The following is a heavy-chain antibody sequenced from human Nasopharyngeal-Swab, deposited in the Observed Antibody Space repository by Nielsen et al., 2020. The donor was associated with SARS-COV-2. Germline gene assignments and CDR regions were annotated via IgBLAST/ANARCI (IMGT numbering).Heavy chain of an antibody. D-gene: IGHD3-22*01. Sequence: GESLKISCAASGFTFSSYWMSWVRQAPGKGLEWVANIKQDGSEKYYVDSVKGRFTISRDNAKNSLYLQMNSLRAEDTAVYYCARGAHYYDSSGPSQPTKSLGYWGQGTLVTVSS. V-gene: IGHV3-7*01. CDR3: ARGAHYYDSSGPSQPTKSLGY. CDR2: IKQDGSEK. CDR1: GFTFSSYW. J-gene: IGHJ4*02.